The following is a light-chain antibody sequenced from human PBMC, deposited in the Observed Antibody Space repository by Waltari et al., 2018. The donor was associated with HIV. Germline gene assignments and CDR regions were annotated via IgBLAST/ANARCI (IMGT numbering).Light chain of an antibody. CDR3: QQYNNWPKT. CDR2: DAS. J-gene: IGKJ1*01. Sequence: EIVVTQSPAPLSVSPGERATLPCRASQSVSNNLAWYQQKPGQAPRLLIYDASTRATGIPARFSGSGSGTDFTLTISSLQSEDFAVFYCQQYNNWPKTFGQGTKVEIK. CDR1: QSVSNN. V-gene: IGKV3-15*01.